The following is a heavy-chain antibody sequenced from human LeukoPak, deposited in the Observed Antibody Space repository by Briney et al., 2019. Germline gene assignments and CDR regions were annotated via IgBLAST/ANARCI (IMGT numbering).Heavy chain of an antibody. D-gene: IGHD6-25*01. CDR2: IYYSGST. CDR3: AKLLGSDYGMDV. Sequence: SETLSLTCTVSGGSISSSSYYWGWIRQPPGKGLEWIGSIYYSGSTYYNPSLKSRVTISVDTSKNQFSLKLSSVTAADTAVYYCAKLLGSDYGMDVWGQGTTVTVSS. V-gene: IGHV4-39*01. J-gene: IGHJ6*02. CDR1: GGSISSSSYY.